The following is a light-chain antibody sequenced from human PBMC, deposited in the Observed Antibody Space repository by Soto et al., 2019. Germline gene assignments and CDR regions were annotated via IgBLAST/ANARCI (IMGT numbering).Light chain of an antibody. CDR1: QSINNN. J-gene: IGKJ2*01. CDR3: QQYKSWFT. V-gene: IGKV3-15*01. Sequence: IVMTQSPATLSVSPGERANLSCRASQSINNNLAWYQQKPGQAPRLLIYDASTGATDIPARFSGSGSGTEFTLTISSLQSEDSAVYYCQQYKSWFTSGQGTKLEIK. CDR2: DAS.